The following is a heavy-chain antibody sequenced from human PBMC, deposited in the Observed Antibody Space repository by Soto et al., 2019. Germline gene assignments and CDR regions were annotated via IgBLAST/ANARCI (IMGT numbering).Heavy chain of an antibody. V-gene: IGHV3-23*01. CDR2: ISVSGGST. CDR3: AKEYGDIVATIMDY. D-gene: IGHD5-12*01. J-gene: IGHJ4*02. CDR1: GFTFSSYA. Sequence: PGGSLRLSFAASGFTFSSYAMSWVRQAPGKGLEWVSAISVSGGSTYYADSVKGRFTISRDNSKNTLYLQMNSLRAEDTAVYYCAKEYGDIVATIMDYWGQGTLVTVSS.